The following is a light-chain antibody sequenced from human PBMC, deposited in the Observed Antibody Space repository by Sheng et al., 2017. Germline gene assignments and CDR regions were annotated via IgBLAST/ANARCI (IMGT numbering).Light chain of an antibody. CDR1: SSDVGSYNY. J-gene: IGLJ1*01. Sequence: QSALTQPASVSGSPGQSIAISCTGTSSDVGSYNYISWYQQHPGKAPKLILYDVNSRPSGVSDRFSGSKSGNTASLTISGLQAEDEADYYCTSYTPTSTLDVFGTGTKVTVL. V-gene: IGLV2-14*03. CDR3: TSYTPTSTLDV. CDR2: DVN.